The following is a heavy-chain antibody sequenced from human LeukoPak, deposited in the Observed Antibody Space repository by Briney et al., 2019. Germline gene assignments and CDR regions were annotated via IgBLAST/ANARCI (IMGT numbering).Heavy chain of an antibody. D-gene: IGHD3-22*01. CDR3: ANWYYYENGAYWC. Sequence: GGSLRLSCAASGFSFSNYGMSWVRQAQGKGLEWVSAVTDSGNTFYADSVKGRFTISRDNSRNTLYLQMNSLRAEDTAVYYCANWYYYENGAYWCWGQGTLVTVSS. V-gene: IGHV3-23*01. CDR1: GFSFSNYG. CDR2: VTDSGNT. J-gene: IGHJ4*02.